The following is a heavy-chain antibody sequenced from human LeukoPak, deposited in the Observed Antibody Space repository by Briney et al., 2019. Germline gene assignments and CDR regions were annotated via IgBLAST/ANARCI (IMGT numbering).Heavy chain of an antibody. V-gene: IGHV1-2*02. CDR2: INPNSGGT. Sequence: APVKVSCKASGYTFTGYYMHWVRQAPGQGLEWMGWINPNSGGTNYAQKFQGRVTMTRDTSISTAYMEPSRLRSDDTAVYYCARLHWVVVPAALDYWGQGTLVTVSS. CDR1: GYTFTGYY. J-gene: IGHJ4*02. CDR3: ARLHWVVVPAALDY. D-gene: IGHD2-2*01.